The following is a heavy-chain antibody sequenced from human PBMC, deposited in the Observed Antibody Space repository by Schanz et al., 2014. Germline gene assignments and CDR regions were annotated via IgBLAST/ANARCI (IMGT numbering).Heavy chain of an antibody. V-gene: IGHV3-30*18. CDR1: GFTFSSYG. CDR2: ISYDGSNK. D-gene: IGHD5-18*01. Sequence: QVQLVESGGGVVQPGRSLRLSCAASGFTFSSYGMHWVRQSPGKGLEWVALISYDGSNKYYADSVKGRFTISRDNSNNTLYLQMKSLRAEDTAVYYCAKYGGGYSYGFVEYWGQGILXTVSS. J-gene: IGHJ4*02. CDR3: AKYGGGYSYGFVEY.